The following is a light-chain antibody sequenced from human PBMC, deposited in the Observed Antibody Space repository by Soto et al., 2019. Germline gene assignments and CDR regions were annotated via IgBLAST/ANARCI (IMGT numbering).Light chain of an antibody. J-gene: IGKJ2*01. CDR1: QSVSSK. CDR2: GVS. Sequence: EMGMRQSPATLSVSPGEGATLSSRASQSVSSKLAWFQQKPGQAPSLLIYGVSTRATGVPVRFSGSGSGTEFTLTINSLQSEDFAVYYCQQYNNWPHTFGQGTKVDIK. CDR3: QQYNNWPHT. V-gene: IGKV3-15*01.